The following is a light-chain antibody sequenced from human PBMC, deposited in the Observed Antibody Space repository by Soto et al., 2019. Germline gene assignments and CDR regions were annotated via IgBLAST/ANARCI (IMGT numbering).Light chain of an antibody. Sequence: VLTQSPGTLSFSPGETATLTCRASPSLSNNYLAWYQQKPGRPPRILIYGAAYRASGVPDRFSGRGSGTQFTLTISGLEPEDFAMYYCQQYGNSPILFGQGTRLEI. CDR3: QQYGNSPIL. CDR2: GAA. V-gene: IGKV3-20*01. CDR1: PSLSNNY. J-gene: IGKJ5*01.